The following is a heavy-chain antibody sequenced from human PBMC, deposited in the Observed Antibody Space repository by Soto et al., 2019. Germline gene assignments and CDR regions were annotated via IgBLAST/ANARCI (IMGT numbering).Heavy chain of an antibody. CDR1: GYTFTSYG. Sequence: QVQLVQSGAEVKKPGASVKVSCKASGYTFTSYGISWVRQAPGQGLAWMGWISAYTGNTNYAQKFQGSVPITTDTSTSTAYIELRSRRCDDTAVYYCAGDLPPVDYWGQGALVTVSS. CDR3: AGDLPPVDY. CDR2: ISAYTGNT. V-gene: IGHV1-18*01. J-gene: IGHJ4*02.